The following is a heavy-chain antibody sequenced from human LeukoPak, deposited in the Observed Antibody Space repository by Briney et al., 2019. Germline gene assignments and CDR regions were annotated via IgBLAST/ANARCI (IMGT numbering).Heavy chain of an antibody. CDR2: ISRSSNYI. V-gene: IGHV3-21*01. D-gene: IGHD3-10*01. J-gene: IGHJ4*02. Sequence: GGSLRLSCAASGFTFSSYSMNWVRQAPGKGLEWVSSISRSSNYIYYADSVKGRFTISRDNAKNSLYLQMNSLRAEDTAVYYCATGLWFGASGDCWGQGTLVTVSS. CDR1: GFTFSSYS. CDR3: ATGLWFGASGDC.